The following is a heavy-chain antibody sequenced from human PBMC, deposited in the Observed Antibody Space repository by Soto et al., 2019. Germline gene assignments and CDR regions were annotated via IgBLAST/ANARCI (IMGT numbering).Heavy chain of an antibody. CDR2: IYYSGST. CDR3: ARKFPMVAGSNWFDP. Sequence: QVQLQESGPGLVKPSQTLSLTCTVSGGSISSGGYYWSWIRQHPGKGLEWIGYIYYSGSTYYNPSLKRRVTISVDTSKNQFSLKLSSVTAADTAVYYCARKFPMVAGSNWFDPWGQGTLVTVSS. CDR1: GGSISSGGYY. V-gene: IGHV4-31*03. J-gene: IGHJ5*02. D-gene: IGHD3-10*01.